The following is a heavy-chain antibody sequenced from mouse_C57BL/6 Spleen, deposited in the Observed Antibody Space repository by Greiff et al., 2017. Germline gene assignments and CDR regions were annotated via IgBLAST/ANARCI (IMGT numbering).Heavy chain of an antibody. D-gene: IGHD2-4*01. CDR1: GYSFTGYY. Sequence: VQLQQSGPELVQPGASVKISCKASGYSFTGYYMNWVKQSPETSLEWIGEINPSTGGTPYNQKFKAKATLTVDNTSSTAYMQLKSLTSEDSAVYYCARRVYDYDASFEVWGTGTTVTVSS. J-gene: IGHJ1*03. CDR3: ARRVYDYDASFEV. V-gene: IGHV1-42*01. CDR2: INPSTGGT.